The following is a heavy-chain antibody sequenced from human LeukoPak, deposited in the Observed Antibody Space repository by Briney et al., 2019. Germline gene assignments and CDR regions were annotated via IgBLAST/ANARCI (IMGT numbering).Heavy chain of an antibody. CDR2: IYSGGST. D-gene: IGHD1-26*01. CDR1: GFTVSSNY. Sequence: HPGGSLRLSCAASGFTVSSNYMSWVRQAPGKGLEWVSVIYSGGSTYYADSVKGRFTISRDNSKNTLYLQMNSLRAEDTAVYYCALSGIVGATRYYFDYWGQGTLVTVSS. V-gene: IGHV3-66*01. CDR3: ALSGIVGATRYYFDY. J-gene: IGHJ4*02.